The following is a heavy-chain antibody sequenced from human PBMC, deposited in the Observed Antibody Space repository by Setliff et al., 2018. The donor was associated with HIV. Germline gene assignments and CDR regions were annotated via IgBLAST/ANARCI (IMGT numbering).Heavy chain of an antibody. CDR3: ARDLSISNPYYDILTGPGVY. CDR1: GYTFTNYD. J-gene: IGHJ4*02. Sequence: GASVKVSCKASGYTFTNYDVNWLRQATGQGLEWMGWMTPNSGNTGSAQKFQGRVTMTRDTSTGTVYMELSSLRSEDTAVYYCARDLSISNPYYDILTGPGVYWGQGTLVTVSS. CDR2: MTPNSGNT. D-gene: IGHD3-9*01. V-gene: IGHV1-8*02.